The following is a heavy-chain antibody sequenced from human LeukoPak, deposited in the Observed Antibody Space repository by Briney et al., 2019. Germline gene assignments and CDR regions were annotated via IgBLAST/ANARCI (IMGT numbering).Heavy chain of an antibody. V-gene: IGHV6-1*01. CDR1: GDSVSSNSAA. Sequence: SQTLSLTCAISGDSVSSNSAAWNCIRQSPSRGLEWLGRTYYRSKWYNDYAVSVKSRITINPDTSKNQFSLQLNSVTPEDTAVYYCARAPDYVRNWFDPWGQGTLVTVSS. D-gene: IGHD4-17*01. CDR2: TYYRSKWYN. J-gene: IGHJ5*02. CDR3: ARAPDYVRNWFDP.